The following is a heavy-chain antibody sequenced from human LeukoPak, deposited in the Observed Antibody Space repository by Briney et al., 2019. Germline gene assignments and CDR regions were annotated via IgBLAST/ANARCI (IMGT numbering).Heavy chain of an antibody. CDR3: ARDSGYSSSWAPFDY. D-gene: IGHD6-13*01. J-gene: IGHJ4*02. CDR2: ISSSGSTI. CDR1: GFTCSSYE. V-gene: IGHV3-48*03. Sequence: PGGSLRLSCAASGFTCSSYEMNWVRQAPGKGLEWVSYISSSGSTIYYADSVKGRFTISRDNAKNSLYLQMNSLRAEDTAVYYCARDSGYSSSWAPFDYWGQGTLVTVSS.